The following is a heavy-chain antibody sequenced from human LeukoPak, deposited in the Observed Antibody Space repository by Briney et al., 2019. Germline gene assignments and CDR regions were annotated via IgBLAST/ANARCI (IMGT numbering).Heavy chain of an antibody. CDR2: INSDGSST. D-gene: IGHD5-18*01. CDR3: AKDDPGSYGPDDLDY. CDR1: GFTFSNYW. V-gene: IGHV3-74*01. Sequence: QAGGSLRLSCAASGFTFSNYWMHWVRQAPGKGLVWVSRINSDGSSTSYADSVKGRFTISRDNAKNTLYLQMNSLRAEDTAVYYCAKDDPGSYGPDDLDYWGQGTLVTVSS. J-gene: IGHJ4*02.